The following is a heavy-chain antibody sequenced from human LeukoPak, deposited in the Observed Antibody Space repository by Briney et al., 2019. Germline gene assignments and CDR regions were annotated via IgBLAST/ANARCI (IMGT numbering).Heavy chain of an antibody. J-gene: IGHJ5*02. V-gene: IGHV4-39*01. D-gene: IGHD1-7*01. Sequence: SPSETLSLTCTVSGGSISSSNYYWGWIRQPPGKGLEWIGSIYYSGSTYNSPSLKSRVTISVDTSKNQFSLKLSSVTAADSAVYYCARQNYNWFDPWGQGTLVTVSS. CDR2: IYYSGST. CDR1: GGSISSSNYY. CDR3: ARQNYNWFDP.